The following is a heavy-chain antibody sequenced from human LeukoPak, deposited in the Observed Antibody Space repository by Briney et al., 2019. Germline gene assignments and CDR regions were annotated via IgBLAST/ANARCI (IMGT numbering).Heavy chain of an antibody. D-gene: IGHD6-19*01. CDR2: ISYDGSNK. V-gene: IGHV3-30-3*01. CDR3: ARDLLDTGGWYGFYFDF. J-gene: IGHJ4*02. Sequence: GRSLRLSCAASGFTFSNYAIHWVRQAPGKGLEWVAVISYDGSNKYYADSVKGRFSISRDNSKNTLYLQMNSLRVEDTAVYYCARDLLDTGGWYGFYFDFWGQGTLVTVSS. CDR1: GFTFSNYA.